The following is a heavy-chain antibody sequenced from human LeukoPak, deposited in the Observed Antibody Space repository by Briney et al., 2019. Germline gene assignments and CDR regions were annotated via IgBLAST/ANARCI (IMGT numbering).Heavy chain of an antibody. CDR2: MNPNSGNT. J-gene: IGHJ4*02. V-gene: IGHV1-8*02. Sequence: GASVKVSCKASGYTFTSYGISWVRQATGQGLEWMGWMNPNSGNTGYAQKFQGRVTMTRNTSMSTAYMELSSLRSEDTAVYYCARIRSLTMVRGVISVLGYWGQGTLVTVSS. D-gene: IGHD3-10*01. CDR3: ARIRSLTMVRGVISVLGY. CDR1: GYTFTSYG.